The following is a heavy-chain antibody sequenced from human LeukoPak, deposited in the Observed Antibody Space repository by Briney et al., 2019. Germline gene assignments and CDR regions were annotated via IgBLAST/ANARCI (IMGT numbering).Heavy chain of an antibody. D-gene: IGHD3-22*01. CDR2: IYYSGST. J-gene: IGHJ4*02. V-gene: IGHV4-59*01. CDR1: GGSISSYY. CDR3: ARGGYYDSSGYQGGFDY. Sequence: PSETLSLTCTVSGGSISSYYWSWIRQPPGKGLEWIGYIYYSGSTNYNPSLKSRVTISVDTSKNQFSLKLSSVTAADTAVYYCARGGYYDSSGYQGGFDYWGQGTLVTVSS.